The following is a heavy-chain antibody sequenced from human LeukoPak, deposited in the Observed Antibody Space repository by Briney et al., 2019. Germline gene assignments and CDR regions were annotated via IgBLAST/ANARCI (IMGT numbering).Heavy chain of an antibody. V-gene: IGHV4-34*01. CDR3: ARNGSGSKKAWFDP. CDR2: INHSGST. J-gene: IGHJ5*02. Sequence: SETLSLTCAVYGGSFSGYYWSWIRQPPGKGLEWIGEINHSGSTYYNPSLKSRVTISVDTSKNQFSLKLSSVTAADTAVYYCARNGSGSKKAWFDPWGQGTLVTVSS. CDR1: GGSFSGYY. D-gene: IGHD3-10*01.